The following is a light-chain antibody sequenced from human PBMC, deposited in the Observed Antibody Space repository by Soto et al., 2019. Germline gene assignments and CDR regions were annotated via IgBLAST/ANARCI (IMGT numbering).Light chain of an antibody. V-gene: IGKV1-6*01. CDR3: LQDYNYPRT. J-gene: IGKJ1*01. Sequence: AIQMTQSPSSLSASVGDRVTITCRASQGIRNDLGWYQQKPGKAPKLLIFDASSLESGVPSRFSGSGSGTDFSLTISSLQPEDFATYYCLQDYNYPRTFGQGTKVEIK. CDR2: DAS. CDR1: QGIRND.